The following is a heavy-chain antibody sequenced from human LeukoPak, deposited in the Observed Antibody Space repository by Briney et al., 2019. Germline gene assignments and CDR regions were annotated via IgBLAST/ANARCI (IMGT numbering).Heavy chain of an antibody. J-gene: IGHJ4*02. CDR3: ARDYWWNYDY. CDR2: ISKDGSDK. Sequence: GGSLRLSCAASGFTFSDYAMHWVRRAPGRGLEWVAVISKDGSDKYYPGSVRGRFTISRDNSKNTIYLQMDSLRAEDTAIYYCARDYWWNYDYWGQGTLVTVSS. CDR1: GFTFSDYA. V-gene: IGHV3-30-3*01. D-gene: IGHD1-7*01.